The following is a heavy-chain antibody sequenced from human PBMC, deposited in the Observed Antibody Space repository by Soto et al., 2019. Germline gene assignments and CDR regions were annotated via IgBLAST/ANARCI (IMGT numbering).Heavy chain of an antibody. J-gene: IGHJ4*02. V-gene: IGHV3-30-3*01. CDR2: ISYDGISK. D-gene: IGHD3-9*01. CDR3: AKDGYLDTYYFDY. CDR1: GFTFSSYA. Sequence: QVQLVESGVGVVQPGRSLRLSCAASGFTFSSYAMHWVRQAPGKGLEWVAVISYDGISKHYADSVKGRFSISRDYSANTLYVQMNSLRAEDTAVYYCAKDGYLDTYYFDYWGQGTLVTVSS.